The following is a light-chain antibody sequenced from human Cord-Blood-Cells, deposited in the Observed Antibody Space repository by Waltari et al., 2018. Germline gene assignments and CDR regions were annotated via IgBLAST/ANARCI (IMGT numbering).Light chain of an antibody. CDR1: KLGDKY. CDR2: QDS. Sequence: SYELTQPPSVSVSPGQTASITCSGDKLGDKYACWYQQKPGQSPVLVIYQDSKRPSGIPERLYGSNCGNKDTLTISGTQAMDEADYYCQAWDSSTAEVFGTGTKVTVL. V-gene: IGLV3-1*01. J-gene: IGLJ1*01. CDR3: QAWDSSTAEV.